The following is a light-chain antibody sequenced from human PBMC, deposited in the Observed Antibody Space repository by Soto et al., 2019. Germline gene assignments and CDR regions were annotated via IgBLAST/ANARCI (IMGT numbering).Light chain of an antibody. Sequence: QSALPQPASVSGSPGQSITISCTGTSRDVGGYNYVSWYQQHPGKAPKLMIYEVSNRPSGVSNRFSGSKSGNTASLTISGLQAEDEADYYCSSYTSSSVVFGGGTKVTVL. J-gene: IGLJ2*01. CDR2: EVS. CDR3: SSYTSSSVV. V-gene: IGLV2-14*01. CDR1: SRDVGGYNY.